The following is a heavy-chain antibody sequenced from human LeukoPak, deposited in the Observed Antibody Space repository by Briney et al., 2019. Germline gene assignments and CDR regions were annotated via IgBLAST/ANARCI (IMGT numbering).Heavy chain of an antibody. CDR3: ARGLDYDTPSWWFDP. J-gene: IGHJ5*02. CDR2: MNPNSGNT. V-gene: IGHV1-8*02. Sequence: ASVKVSCKASGYTFTSYGISWVRQAPGQGLEWMGWMNPNSGNTGYAQKFQGRVTMTRNTSISTAYMELSSLRSEDTAVYYCARGLDYDTPSWWFDPWGQGTLVTVSS. CDR1: GYTFTSYG. D-gene: IGHD3-9*01.